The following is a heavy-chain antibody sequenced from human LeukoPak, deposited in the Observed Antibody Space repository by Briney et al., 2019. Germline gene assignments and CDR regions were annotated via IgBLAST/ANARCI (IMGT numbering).Heavy chain of an antibody. CDR3: AISGNYFTRDAFDI. J-gene: IGHJ3*02. CDR2: INHSGST. D-gene: IGHD1-26*01. CDR1: GGSFSGYY. Sequence: SETLSLTCAVYGGSFSGYYWSWIRQPPGKGLEWIGEINHSGSTNYNPSLKSRVTISGDTPKHHFSLELRSVTAADTAVYYCAISGNYFTRDAFDIWGQGTMVTVSS. V-gene: IGHV4-34*01.